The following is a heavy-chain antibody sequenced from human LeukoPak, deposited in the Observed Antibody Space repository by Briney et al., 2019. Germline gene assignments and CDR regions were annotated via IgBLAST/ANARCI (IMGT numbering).Heavy chain of an antibody. Sequence: PGGSLRLPCAASGFTVSSNYMSWVRQAPGKGLEWVSVIYSGGSTYYADSVKGRFTISRDNSKNTLYLQMNSLRAEDTAVYYCAALGSSGSFDYWGQGTLVTVSS. D-gene: IGHD3-10*01. CDR2: IYSGGST. CDR1: GFTVSSNY. V-gene: IGHV3-53*01. CDR3: AALGSSGSFDY. J-gene: IGHJ4*02.